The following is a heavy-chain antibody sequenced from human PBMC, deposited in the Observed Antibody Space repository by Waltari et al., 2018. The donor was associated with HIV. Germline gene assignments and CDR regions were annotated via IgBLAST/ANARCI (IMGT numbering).Heavy chain of an antibody. J-gene: IGHJ3*02. D-gene: IGHD3-16*01. CDR3: VKERGPFNGFDI. CDR2: IWLCGYNK. Sequence: QVYLMESGGGVVQPGGSLKLSCAASGFTFSSYGMHWVRQAPGEGVGGVAVIWLCGYNKFYADSVRGRFTFSRDNSKYTLSLQMNSLRAEDTALYYCVKERGPFNGFDIWGQGTMVTVSS. V-gene: IGHV3-33*06. CDR1: GFTFSSYG.